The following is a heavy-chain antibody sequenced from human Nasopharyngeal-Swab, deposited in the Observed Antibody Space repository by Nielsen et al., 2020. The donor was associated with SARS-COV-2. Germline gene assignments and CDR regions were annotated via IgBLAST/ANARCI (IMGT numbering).Heavy chain of an antibody. CDR3: AREGGDQVRGVIIGYYYYYGMDV. D-gene: IGHD3-10*01. V-gene: IGHV3-7*01. J-gene: IGHJ6*02. Sequence: GGSLRPSCAASGFTFSSYWMSWVRQAPGKGLEWVANIKQDGSEKYYVDSVKGRFTISRDNAKNSLYLQMNSLRAEDTAVYYCAREGGDQVRGVIIGYYYYYGMDVWGQGTTVTVSS. CDR1: GFTFSSYW. CDR2: IKQDGSEK.